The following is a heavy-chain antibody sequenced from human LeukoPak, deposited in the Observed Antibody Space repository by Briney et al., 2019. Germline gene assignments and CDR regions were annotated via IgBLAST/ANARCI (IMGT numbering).Heavy chain of an antibody. J-gene: IGHJ5*02. CDR1: GGSISSNY. Sequence: KTSETLSLTCTVSGGSISSNYWSWIRQPPGKGLEWIGYIYTSGSTNYNPSLKSRVTISVDTSKNQFSLKLSSVTAADTAVYYCAGNRYDFWSGSPNWFDPWGQGTLVTVSS. V-gene: IGHV4-4*09. D-gene: IGHD3-3*01. CDR2: IYTSGST. CDR3: AGNRYDFWSGSPNWFDP.